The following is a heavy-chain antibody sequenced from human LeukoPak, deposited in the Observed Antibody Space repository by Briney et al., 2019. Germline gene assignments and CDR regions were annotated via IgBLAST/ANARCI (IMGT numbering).Heavy chain of an antibody. CDR2: ISWNSGSI. V-gene: IGHV3-9*01. Sequence: GGSLRLSCAASGFTFDDYAMHWVRQAPGKGLEWVSGISWNSGSIGYADSVKGRFTISRDNAKNSLYLQMNSLRAEDTALYYCVQRGLDYWGQGTQVTVSS. CDR3: VQRGLDY. D-gene: IGHD6-25*01. J-gene: IGHJ4*02. CDR1: GFTFDDYA.